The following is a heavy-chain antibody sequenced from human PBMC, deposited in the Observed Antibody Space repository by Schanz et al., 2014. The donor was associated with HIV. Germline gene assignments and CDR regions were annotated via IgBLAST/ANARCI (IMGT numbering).Heavy chain of an antibody. CDR2: ISYDGSNE. J-gene: IGHJ6*02. V-gene: IGHV3-30*03. D-gene: IGHD4-17*01. CDR3: ARRDYGDYYYYYGMDV. CDR1: GFTFSSYG. Sequence: VQLVESGGGLVQPGGSLRLSCAASGFTFSSYGMHWVRQAPGKGLEWVAVISYDGSNEYYADSVKGRFTISRDNSKNTLYLQMNSLRAEDTAVYYCARRDYGDYYYYYGMDVWGQGTTVTVSS.